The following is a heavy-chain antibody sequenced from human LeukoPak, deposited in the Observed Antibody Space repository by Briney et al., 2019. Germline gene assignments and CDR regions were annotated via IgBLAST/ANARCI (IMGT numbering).Heavy chain of an antibody. Sequence: GGSLRLSCAASGFTFSRYSMNWLREAPGKGVEWVSSISSSSSYIYYADSVKGRFTISRDNAKNSLYLQMNSLRAEDTAVYYCARWGASDAFDIWGQGTMVTVSS. CDR3: ARWGASDAFDI. V-gene: IGHV3-21*01. J-gene: IGHJ3*02. CDR1: GFTFSRYS. CDR2: ISSSSSYI. D-gene: IGHD3-16*01.